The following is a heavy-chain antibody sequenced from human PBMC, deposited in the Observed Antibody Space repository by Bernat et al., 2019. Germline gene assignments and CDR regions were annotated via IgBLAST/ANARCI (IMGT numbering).Heavy chain of an antibody. CDR3: SRDAAVPGADY. CDR2: IHGDERST. V-gene: IGHV3-74*01. CDR1: GFTFSDYW. Sequence: QPVESGGGLVQPGGSLRLSCAASGFTFSDYWMHWVRQAPGQGLVWVARIHGDERSTSYADSVKGRFTISRDNTKNTVYLQMNSLRVEDTAVYYCSRDAAVPGADYWGQGTLVTV. D-gene: IGHD6-19*01. J-gene: IGHJ4*02.